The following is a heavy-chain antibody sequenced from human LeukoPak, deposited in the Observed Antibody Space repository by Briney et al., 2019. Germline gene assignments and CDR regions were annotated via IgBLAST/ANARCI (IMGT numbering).Heavy chain of an antibody. D-gene: IGHD2-2*01. Sequence: PGGSLRLSCAASGFTFSSYSMNWVRQAPGKGLEWVSYISSSTGDIYYAVSVKGRFTISRDNAKNSLSLDMDSLRAEDTAVYYCARDRRMRYCSSTSCSWWFDPWGQGTLVTVSS. V-gene: IGHV3-48*01. CDR1: GFTFSSYS. J-gene: IGHJ5*02. CDR3: ARDRRMRYCSSTSCSWWFDP. CDR2: ISSSTGDI.